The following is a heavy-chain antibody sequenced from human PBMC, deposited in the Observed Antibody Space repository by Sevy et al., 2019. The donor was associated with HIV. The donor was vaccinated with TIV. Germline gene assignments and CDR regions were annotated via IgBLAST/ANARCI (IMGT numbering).Heavy chain of an antibody. CDR2: IGVYNGNS. CDR1: GGTFSSYG. V-gene: IGHV1-18*01. Sequence: ASVKVSCKASGGTFSSYGISWVRQAPGQGLQWMGWIGVYNGNSKYAQNLQDRLTMTTDTSTSTAYMELKSLRSDDTAVYYCARVPTYYFGSGTYFDYWGHGTLVTVSS. CDR3: ARVPTYYFGSGTYFDY. J-gene: IGHJ4*01. D-gene: IGHD3-10*01.